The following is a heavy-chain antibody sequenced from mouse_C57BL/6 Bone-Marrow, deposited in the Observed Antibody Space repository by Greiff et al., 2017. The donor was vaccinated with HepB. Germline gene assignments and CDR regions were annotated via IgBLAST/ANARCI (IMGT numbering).Heavy chain of an antibody. Sequence: QVQLQQPGAELVRPGTSVKLSCKASGYTFTSYWMHWVKQRPGQGLEWIGVIDPSDSYTNYNQKFKGKATLTVDTSSSTAYMQLSSRTSEDSAVYYCARSRYYGSSGFAYWGQGTLVTVSA. CDR2: IDPSDSYT. D-gene: IGHD1-1*01. CDR3: ARSRYYGSSGFAY. V-gene: IGHV1-59*01. J-gene: IGHJ3*01. CDR1: GYTFTSYW.